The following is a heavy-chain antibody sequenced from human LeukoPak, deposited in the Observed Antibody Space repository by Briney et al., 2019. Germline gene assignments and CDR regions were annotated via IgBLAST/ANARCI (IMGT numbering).Heavy chain of an antibody. J-gene: IGHJ5*02. V-gene: IGHV4-61*02. CDR2: IYTSGST. CDR1: GGSISSGSYY. D-gene: IGHD4-23*01. Sequence: PSQTLSLTCTVSGGSISSGSYYWSWIRQPAGKGLEWIGRIYTSGSTNYNPSLKSRVTISVDTSKNQFSLKLSSVTAADTAVYYCAREGSRDNGGLHHWGQGTLVTVSS. CDR3: AREGSRDNGGLHH.